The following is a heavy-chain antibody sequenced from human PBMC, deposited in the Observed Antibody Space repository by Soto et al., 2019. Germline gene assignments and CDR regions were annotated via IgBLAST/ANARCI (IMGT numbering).Heavy chain of an antibody. J-gene: IGHJ4*02. CDR3: AKDPKLAAAGQS. CDR1: GFTFSSYA. Sequence: EVQLLESGGGLVQPGGSLRLSCAASGFTFSSYAMSWVRQAPGKGLEWVSGISNSGGGTYYADSVKGRFIISRDNSKNTLYLQMNSLRAEDTALYYCAKDPKLAAAGQSWGQGTLVTVSS. CDR2: ISNSGGGT. V-gene: IGHV3-23*01. D-gene: IGHD6-13*01.